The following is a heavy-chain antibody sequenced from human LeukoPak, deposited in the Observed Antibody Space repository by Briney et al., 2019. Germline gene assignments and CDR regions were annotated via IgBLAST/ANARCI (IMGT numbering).Heavy chain of an antibody. J-gene: IGHJ3*02. Sequence: ASVKVSCKASGGTFSSYAISWVRQAPGQGLEWMGRIIPILGIANYAQKFQGRVTITADKSTSTAYMELSSLRSEDTAVYYCARTLPFTMIVSGGAFDIWGQGTMVTVSS. CDR2: IIPILGIA. CDR3: ARTLPFTMIVSGGAFDI. D-gene: IGHD3-22*01. V-gene: IGHV1-69*04. CDR1: GGTFSSYA.